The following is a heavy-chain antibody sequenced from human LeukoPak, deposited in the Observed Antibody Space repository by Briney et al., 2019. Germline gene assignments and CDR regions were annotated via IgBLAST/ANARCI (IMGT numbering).Heavy chain of an antibody. D-gene: IGHD2-2*01. CDR3: AKDVIVVVPAAPFDY. J-gene: IGHJ4*02. CDR2: ISGSGGST. V-gene: IGHV3-23*01. CDR1: GFTFSSYW. Sequence: GRSLRLSCATSGFTFSSYWMSWVRQAPGKGLEWVSAISGSGGSTYYADSVKGRFTISRDNSKNTLYLQMNSLRAEDTAVYYCAKDVIVVVPAAPFDYWGQGTLVTVSS.